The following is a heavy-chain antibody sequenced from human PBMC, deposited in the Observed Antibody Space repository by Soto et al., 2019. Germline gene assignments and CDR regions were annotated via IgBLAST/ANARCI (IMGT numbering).Heavy chain of an antibody. CDR1: GYSFTSNW. Sequence: PGESLKISCKGSGYSFTSNWIGWVRQMPGKGLEWVGIIYPGDSDTRYSPSFQGQVTISADKSISTAYLQWSSLKASDTAIFYCAGPFLVGFTPHYFDYWGQGTLVTVSS. J-gene: IGHJ4*02. CDR3: AGPFLVGFTPHYFDY. V-gene: IGHV5-51*01. CDR2: IYPGDSDT. D-gene: IGHD1-26*01.